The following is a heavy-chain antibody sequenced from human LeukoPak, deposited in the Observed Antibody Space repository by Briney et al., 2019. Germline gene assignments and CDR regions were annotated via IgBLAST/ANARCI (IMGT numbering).Heavy chain of an antibody. Sequence: GRSLRLSCAASGFTFDDYAMHWVRQAPGKGLEWVSGISWNSGSIGYADSVKGRFTISRDNAKSSLYLQMNSLRAEDTALYYCAKGIAADYYYYGMDVWGQGTTVTVSS. CDR1: GFTFDDYA. V-gene: IGHV3-9*01. CDR2: ISWNSGSI. J-gene: IGHJ6*02. CDR3: AKGIAADYYYYGMDV.